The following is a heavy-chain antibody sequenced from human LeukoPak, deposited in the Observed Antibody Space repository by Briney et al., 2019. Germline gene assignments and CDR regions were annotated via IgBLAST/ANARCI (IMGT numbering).Heavy chain of an antibody. J-gene: IGHJ3*02. Sequence: SETLSLSCTGSGGSISSGTYYWGSIRQPAGKGLEWIGRIYSSGSTNYNPSLKSRVTMSVDTSKNQFSLNLTSVTAADTAVYYCARDLLHRGYAFDIWGQGTMVTVSS. D-gene: IGHD5-12*01. CDR3: ARDLLHRGYAFDI. V-gene: IGHV4-61*02. CDR1: GGSISSGTYY. CDR2: IYSSGST.